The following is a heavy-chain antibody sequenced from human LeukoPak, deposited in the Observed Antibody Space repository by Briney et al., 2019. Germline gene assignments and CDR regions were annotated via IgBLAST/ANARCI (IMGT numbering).Heavy chain of an antibody. Sequence: GGSLRLSCAASGFSFSSFWMTWVRQAPGKGLEWVANIKEDGSRNHGVDSVKGRFTFSRDNAKNSLFLQMSSLRVEDTAVYYCARANNAGWFDYWGQGTLVTVSS. CDR3: ARANNAGWFDY. CDR2: IKEDGSRN. V-gene: IGHV3-7*04. D-gene: IGHD6-19*01. J-gene: IGHJ4*02. CDR1: GFSFSSFW.